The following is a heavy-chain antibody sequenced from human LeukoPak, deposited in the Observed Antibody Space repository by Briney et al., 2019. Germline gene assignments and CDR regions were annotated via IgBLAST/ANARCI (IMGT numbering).Heavy chain of an antibody. J-gene: IGHJ4*02. CDR1: GASISSGSNY. V-gene: IGHV4-39*07. CDR2: INHSGST. D-gene: IGHD3-22*01. Sequence: PSETLSLTCSVSGASISSGSNYWGWIRQPPGKGLEWIGEINHSGSTNYNPSLKSRVTISVDTSKNQFSLKVTSVTAADTAVYYCARDVVTKIQYWGQGILVSVSS. CDR3: ARDVVTKIQY.